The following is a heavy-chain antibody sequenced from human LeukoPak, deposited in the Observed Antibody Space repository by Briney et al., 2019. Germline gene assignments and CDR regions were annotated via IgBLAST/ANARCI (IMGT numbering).Heavy chain of an antibody. Sequence: SETLSLTCTVSGGSISSGSYYWSWIRQPAGKGLEWIGRIYTSGSTNYNPSLKSRVTISVDTSKNQFSLKLSSVTAADTAVYYCAGLGELSLLLDYWGQGTLVTVSS. D-gene: IGHD3-16*02. CDR1: GGSISSGSYY. V-gene: IGHV4-61*02. J-gene: IGHJ4*02. CDR3: AGLGELSLLLDY. CDR2: IYTSGST.